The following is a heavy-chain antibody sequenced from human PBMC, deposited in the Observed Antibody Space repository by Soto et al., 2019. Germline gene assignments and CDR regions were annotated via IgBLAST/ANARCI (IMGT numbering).Heavy chain of an antibody. V-gene: IGHV4-39*07. J-gene: IGHJ4*02. CDR2: IYYSGST. Sequence: SETLSLTCTVSGGSISSSSYYWGWIRQPPGKGLEWIGSIYYSGSTYYNPSLKSRVTMTRDTSTSTVYLELSSLRSEDAALYYCAKSSSWYDGGSRYFDSWGQGTLVTVSS. D-gene: IGHD6-13*01. CDR3: AKSSSWYDGGSRYFDS. CDR1: GGSISSSSYY.